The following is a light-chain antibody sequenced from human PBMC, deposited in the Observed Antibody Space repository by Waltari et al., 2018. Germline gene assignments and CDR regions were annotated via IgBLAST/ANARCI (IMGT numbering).Light chain of an antibody. CDR2: KAS. Sequence: DIQMTQSPSTLSASVGDRVTITCRASESISHLLAWYQQKPGKAPKVLIHKASSLESGFPSRFSGSGSATEFTLTISNLQPDDFATYYGQQYDSFWTFGQGTKVEIK. CDR1: ESISHL. CDR3: QQYDSFWT. J-gene: IGKJ1*01. V-gene: IGKV1-5*03.